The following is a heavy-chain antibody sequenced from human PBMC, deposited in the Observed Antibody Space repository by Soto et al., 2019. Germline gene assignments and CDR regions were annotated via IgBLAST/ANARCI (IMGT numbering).Heavy chain of an antibody. CDR1: GFTFSSYA. J-gene: IGHJ3*02. D-gene: IGHD2-15*01. V-gene: IGHV3-23*01. CDR3: AKAERRVVVVVAATHSDAFDI. Sequence: EVQLLESGGGLVQPGGSLRLSCAASGFTFSSYAMSWVRQAPGKGLEWVSAISGSGGSTYNADSVKGRFTISRDTSKNTLYLQMNSLRAENTAVYYCAKAERRVVVVVAATHSDAFDICGQGTMVTVSS. CDR2: ISGSGGST.